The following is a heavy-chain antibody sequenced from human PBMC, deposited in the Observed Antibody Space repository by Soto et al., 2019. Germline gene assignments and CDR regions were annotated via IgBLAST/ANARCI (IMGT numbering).Heavy chain of an antibody. J-gene: IGHJ3*02. D-gene: IGHD2-15*01. CDR2: IIPIFGTA. Sequence: VASVKVSCKASGGTFSSYAISWVRQAPGQGLEWMGGIIPIFGTANYAQKFQGRVTITADESTSTAYMELSSLRSEDTAVYYCASRVHCSGGSCYSMGAFDIWGQGTMVTVSS. CDR1: GGTFSSYA. V-gene: IGHV1-69*13. CDR3: ASRVHCSGGSCYSMGAFDI.